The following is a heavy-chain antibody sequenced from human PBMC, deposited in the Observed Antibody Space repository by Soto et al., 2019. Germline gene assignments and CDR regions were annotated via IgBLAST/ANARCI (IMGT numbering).Heavy chain of an antibody. CDR3: ARIMTTVTTVWFDP. CDR2: IYYSGST. D-gene: IGHD4-17*01. Sequence: SSETLSLTCTVSGGSISSGDYYWSWIRQPPGKGLEWIGYIYYSGSTYYNPSLKSRVTISVDTSKNQFSLKLSSVTAADTAVYYCARIMTTVTTVWFDPWGQGTLVTVSS. CDR1: GGSISSGDYY. J-gene: IGHJ5*02. V-gene: IGHV4-30-4*01.